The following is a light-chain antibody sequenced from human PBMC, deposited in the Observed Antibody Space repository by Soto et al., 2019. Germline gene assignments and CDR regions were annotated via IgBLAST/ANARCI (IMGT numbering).Light chain of an antibody. CDR1: SSNIGAGFD. CDR3: QSYDTSLSGSRV. J-gene: IGLJ1*01. Sequence: QSVLTQPPSVSGAPGQRVTFSCTGSSSNIGAGFDVHWYQQLPGTAPKLLIYSNSNRPSGVPDRFSGSKSGTSASLAISGLQAEDEADYYCQSYDTSLSGSRVFGTGTKLTVL. V-gene: IGLV1-40*01. CDR2: SNS.